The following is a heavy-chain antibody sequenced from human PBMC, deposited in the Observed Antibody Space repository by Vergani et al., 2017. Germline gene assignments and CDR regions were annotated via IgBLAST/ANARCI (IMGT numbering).Heavy chain of an antibody. J-gene: IGHJ6*02. CDR2: ISGSGGST. V-gene: IGHV3-23*01. Sequence: EVQLLESGGGLVQPGGSLRLSCAASGFTFSSYAMSWVRQAPGKGLEWVSAISGSGGSTYYADSVKGRFTISRDNSKNTLYLQMNSLRAEDTAVYYCARDHADIVVVPVTYGMDVWGQGTTVTVSS. CDR3: ARDHADIVVVPVTYGMDV. D-gene: IGHD2-2*01. CDR1: GFTFSSYA.